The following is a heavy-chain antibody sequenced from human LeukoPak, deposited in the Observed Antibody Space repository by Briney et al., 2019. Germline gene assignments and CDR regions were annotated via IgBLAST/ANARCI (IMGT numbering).Heavy chain of an antibody. V-gene: IGHV3-30*02. CDR3: AKDYGFDYDFWSGYLSAFDI. D-gene: IGHD3-3*01. J-gene: IGHJ3*02. CDR2: IRYDGSNK. Sequence: PGGSLRLSCAASGFTFSSYGMHWVRQAPGKGLEWVAFIRYDGSNKYYADSVKGRFTISRDNSKNTLYLQMNSLRAEDTAVYYCAKDYGFDYDFWSGYLSAFDIWGQGTMVTVSS. CDR1: GFTFSSYG.